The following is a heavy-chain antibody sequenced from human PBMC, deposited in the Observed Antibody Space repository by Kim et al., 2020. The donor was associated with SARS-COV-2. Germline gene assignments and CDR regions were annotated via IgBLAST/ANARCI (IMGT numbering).Heavy chain of an antibody. V-gene: IGHV4-39*01. J-gene: IGHJ5*02. Sequence: LKSRVTISVDTSKNQCSLKLSAVTAADTAVYYCARSLGNIVVVPAATFDPWGQGTLVTVSS. CDR3: ARSLGNIVVVPAATFDP. D-gene: IGHD2-2*01.